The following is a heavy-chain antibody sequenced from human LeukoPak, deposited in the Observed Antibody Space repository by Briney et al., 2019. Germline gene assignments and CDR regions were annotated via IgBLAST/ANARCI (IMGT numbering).Heavy chain of an antibody. V-gene: IGHV4-39*07. CDR1: GGSISDTRYY. J-gene: IGHJ4*02. Sequence: PSETLSLTCTVSGGSISDTRYYWGWIRQPPGKGLDWIGTIYYSGSTYYNPSLKSRVTISVDTSKNQFSLKLSSVTAADTAVYYCAREGVPYSSSWGQGTLVTVSS. CDR3: AREGVPYSSS. CDR2: IYYSGST. D-gene: IGHD6-13*01.